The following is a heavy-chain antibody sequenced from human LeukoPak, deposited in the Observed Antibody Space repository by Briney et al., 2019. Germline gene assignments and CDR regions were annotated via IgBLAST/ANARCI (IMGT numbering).Heavy chain of an antibody. D-gene: IGHD1-26*01. V-gene: IGHV4-34*01. J-gene: IGHJ4*02. CDR3: ARGRTRGMFRGVLFDY. CDR1: GGSFSGYY. Sequence: PSETLSLTCAVYGGSFSGYYWSWIRQPPGKGLEWIGEVNHSGSTNYNPSLKSRVTISVDTSKNQFSLKLSSVTAADTAVYYCARGRTRGMFRGVLFDYWGQGTLVTVSS. CDR2: VNHSGST.